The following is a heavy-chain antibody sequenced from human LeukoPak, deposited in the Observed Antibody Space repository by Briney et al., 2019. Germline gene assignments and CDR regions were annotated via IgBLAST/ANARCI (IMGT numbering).Heavy chain of an antibody. J-gene: IGHJ4*02. CDR1: GGSISSYY. V-gene: IGHV4-59*04. D-gene: IGHD6-19*01. CDR3: ARKGRGTGSGWLGASFFDY. Sequence: SETLSLTCTVSGGSISSYYWSWIRQPPGKGLEWIGYIYYSGSTYYNPSLKSRVTISVDTSKNQFSLKLSSVTAADTAVYYCARKGRGTGSGWLGASFFDYWGQGTLVTVSS. CDR2: IYYSGST.